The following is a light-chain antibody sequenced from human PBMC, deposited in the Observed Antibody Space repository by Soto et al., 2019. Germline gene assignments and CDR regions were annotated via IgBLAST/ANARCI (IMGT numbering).Light chain of an antibody. CDR3: SSYTSSSTLI. V-gene: IGLV2-14*01. CDR1: SSDVGGYKY. Sequence: QSALTQPASVSGSPGQSITISCTGTSSDVGGYKYVSWYQQHPGKVPKLMIYEVSDRPSGVSNRFSGSKSGNTASLTISGRRAEDEADYYCSSYTSSSTLIFGGGTKLTVL. CDR2: EVS. J-gene: IGLJ2*01.